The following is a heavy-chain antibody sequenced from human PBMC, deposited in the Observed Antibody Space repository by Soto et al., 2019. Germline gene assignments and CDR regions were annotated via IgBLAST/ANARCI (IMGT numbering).Heavy chain of an antibody. V-gene: IGHV4-30-2*01. CDR3: ARASTTVTTLDY. D-gene: IGHD4-17*01. CDR2: IYNSGST. CDR1: GGSISSGGYS. Sequence: PSETLSLTCAVSGGSISSGGYSWSWIRQPPGKGLEWIGYIYNSGSTYYNPSLKSRVTISVDRSKNQFSLKLSSVTAADTAVYYCARASTTVTTLDYWGQGTLVTVSS. J-gene: IGHJ4*02.